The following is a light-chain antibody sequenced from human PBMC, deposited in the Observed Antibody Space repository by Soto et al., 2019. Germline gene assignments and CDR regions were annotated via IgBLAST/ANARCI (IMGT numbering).Light chain of an antibody. CDR1: QSISKY. CDR3: QQSYNTPALT. V-gene: IGKV1-39*01. CDR2: AAS. Sequence: DIQMTQSPSSLSASVGDRVTITCRASQSISKYLNWYQQKPGTAPKLLIYAASSLQSGVPSRFSGSGSGTDFTLTISSLQPEDFATYYCQQSYNTPALTFGGGTRVEI. J-gene: IGKJ4*01.